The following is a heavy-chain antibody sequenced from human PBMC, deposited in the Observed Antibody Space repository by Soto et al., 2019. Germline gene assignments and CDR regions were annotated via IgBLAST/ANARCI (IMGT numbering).Heavy chain of an antibody. CDR3: ARVWGGAFDI. CDR2: IYYSGST. CDR1: GGSISSYY. Sequence: TSETLSLTCTVSGGSISSYYWIWIRQPPGKGLEWIGYIYYSGSTNYNPSLKSRVTISVDTSKNQFSLKLSSVTAADTAVYYCARVWGGAFDIWGQGTMVTLSS. J-gene: IGHJ3*02. D-gene: IGHD3-10*01. V-gene: IGHV4-59*01.